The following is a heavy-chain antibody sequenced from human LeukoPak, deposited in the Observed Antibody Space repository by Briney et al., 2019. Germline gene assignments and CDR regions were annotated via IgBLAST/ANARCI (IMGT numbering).Heavy chain of an antibody. D-gene: IGHD2-2*01. J-gene: IGHJ1*01. CDR2: INHSGST. Sequence: SETLSLTCAVYGGSFSGYYWSWIRQPPGKGLEWIGEINHSGSTNYNPSLKSRVTISVDTSKNQFSLKLSSVTAADTAVYYCARARPEVPAAKNEYFQHWGQGTLVTVSS. CDR1: GGSFSGYY. CDR3: ARARPEVPAAKNEYFQH. V-gene: IGHV4-34*01.